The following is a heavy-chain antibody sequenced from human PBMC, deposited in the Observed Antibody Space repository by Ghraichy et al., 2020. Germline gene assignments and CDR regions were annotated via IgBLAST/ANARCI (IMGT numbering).Heavy chain of an antibody. Sequence: ASVKVSCKASGYTFTGYYMHWVRQAPGQGLEWMGRINPNIGDTNYAQKFLGRVTMTRDTSISTAYMEMSRLTSDDTAVYYCARVIGRSGWNHFDSWGQGTLVTVSS. J-gene: IGHJ4*02. CDR1: GYTFTGYY. V-gene: IGHV1-2*06. D-gene: IGHD6-19*01. CDR2: INPNIGDT. CDR3: ARVIGRSGWNHFDS.